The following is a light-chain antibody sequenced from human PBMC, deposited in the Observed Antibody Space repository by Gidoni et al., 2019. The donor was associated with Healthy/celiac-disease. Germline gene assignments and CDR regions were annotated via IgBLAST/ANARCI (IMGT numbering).Light chain of an antibody. CDR2: DTS. CDR1: TGAVTSGHY. V-gene: IGLV7-46*01. CDR3: LLSYSGAAIGV. J-gene: IGLJ3*02. Sequence: QAVVTPEPSLTVSPGGTVTLTCGSRTGAVTSGHYPYWFQQKPGHAPRTLIYDTSNKHSWTPARFSGSLLEGKAALTLSGAQPEDEAEYYCLLSYSGAAIGVFGGGTKLTVL.